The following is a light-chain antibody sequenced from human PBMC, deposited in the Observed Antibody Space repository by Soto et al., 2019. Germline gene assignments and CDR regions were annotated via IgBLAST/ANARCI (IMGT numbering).Light chain of an antibody. CDR2: GAS. V-gene: IGKV3-20*01. J-gene: IGKJ1*01. Sequence: ELVLTQSPGTLSLSPGERATLSCRASQSVSNNYLAWYQQKPGQAPRLLIYGASNRATGIQDRFSGSGSGTDFTLTISRLEPEDFAVDDCQQYGSSGTFGQGTKVDIK. CDR1: QSVSNNY. CDR3: QQYGSSGT.